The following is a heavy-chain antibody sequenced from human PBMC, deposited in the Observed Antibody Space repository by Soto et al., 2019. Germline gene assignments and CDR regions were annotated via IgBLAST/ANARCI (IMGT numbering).Heavy chain of an antibody. CDR2: IWYDGSNK. CDR3: ARDKVTMVRGVIIDGWFDP. CDR1: GFTFSSYG. Sequence: QVQLVESGGGVVQPGRSLRLSCAASGFTFSSYGMHWVRQAPGKGLEWVAVIWYDGSNKYYADSVKGRFTISRDNSKITLYLQMNSLRAEDTAVYYCARDKVTMVRGVIIDGWFDPWGQGTLVNVSS. J-gene: IGHJ5*02. V-gene: IGHV3-33*01. D-gene: IGHD3-10*01.